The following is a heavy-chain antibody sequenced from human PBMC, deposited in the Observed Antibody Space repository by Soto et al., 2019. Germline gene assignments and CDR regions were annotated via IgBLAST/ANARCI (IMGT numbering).Heavy chain of an antibody. CDR2: ISSSSSTI. CDR3: ASDYYDILTGYLRSRYYYGMDV. J-gene: IGHJ6*02. Sequence: SLRLSCAASGFTFSSYSMNWVRQAPGKGLEWVSYISSSSSTIYYADSVKGRFTISRDNAKNSLYLQMNSLRDEDTAVYYCASDYYDILTGYLRSRYYYGMDVWGQGTTVTVSS. V-gene: IGHV3-48*02. CDR1: GFTFSSYS. D-gene: IGHD3-9*01.